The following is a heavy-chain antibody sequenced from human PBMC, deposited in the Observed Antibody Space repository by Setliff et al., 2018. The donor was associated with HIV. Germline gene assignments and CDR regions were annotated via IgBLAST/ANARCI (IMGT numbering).Heavy chain of an antibody. CDR2: ISHSGIT. CDR3: ARGRSRWTYYNYYYMDV. J-gene: IGHJ6*03. CDR1: GGSISSSNYY. D-gene: IGHD6-13*01. Sequence: PSETLSLTCTVSGGSISSSNYYWGWIRQPPGKGLEWIGYISHSGITYYNPSLKSRVTISVDTSKNQFSLKLSSVTAADTAVYYCARGRSRWTYYNYYYMDVWGKGTTVTVSS. V-gene: IGHV4-39*07.